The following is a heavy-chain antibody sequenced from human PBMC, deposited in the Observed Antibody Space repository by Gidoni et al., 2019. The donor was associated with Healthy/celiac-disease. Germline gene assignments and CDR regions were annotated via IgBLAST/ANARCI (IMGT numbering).Heavy chain of an antibody. D-gene: IGHD2-15*01. CDR1: GGTYSSYA. CDR3: ARRLGYCSGGSCHRPVGWFDP. V-gene: IGHV1-69*01. CDR2: IIPSFGTA. J-gene: IGHJ5*02. Sequence: QVQLVQSGAEVKQPGSSVKVSCKASGGTYSSYAIRWVRQAPGQGLEWMVGIIPSFGTANYSQKFRARVTITADESPSTAYMELSSRISEDTAVYYCARRLGYCSGGSCHRPVGWFDPWGQGTLVTVSS.